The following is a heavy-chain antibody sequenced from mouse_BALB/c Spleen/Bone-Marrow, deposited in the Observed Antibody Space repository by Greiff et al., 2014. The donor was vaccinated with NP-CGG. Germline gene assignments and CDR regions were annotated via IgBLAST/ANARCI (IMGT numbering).Heavy chain of an antibody. Sequence: QLKGAGGGLVKPGGALKISCAASGFTFRGYYMFWGRPTPGKGVGGGATISDGGGYTYYPDSVWGRFTISRDNAKNNLYLQMSSLKSEDTAMYYCARSGERYGAMDYWGQGTSVTVFS. CDR2: ISDGGGYT. CDR1: GFTFRGYY. J-gene: IGHJ4*01. V-gene: IGHV5-4*02. D-gene: IGHD2-10*02. CDR3: ARSGERYGAMDY.